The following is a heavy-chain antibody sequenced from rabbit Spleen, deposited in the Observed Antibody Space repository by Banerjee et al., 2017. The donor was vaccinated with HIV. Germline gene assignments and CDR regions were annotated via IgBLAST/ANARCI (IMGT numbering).Heavy chain of an antibody. CDR1: GFDFSNYY. CDR2: IDPVFGST. CDR3: ARVMVVDRSRYFAL. D-gene: IGHD6-1*01. V-gene: IGHV1S7*01. J-gene: IGHJ4*01. Sequence: QSLEESGGGLVQPGGSLKLSCKASGFDFSNYYMSWVRQAPGKGLAWIGYIDPVFGSTYYASWVNDRFTISRDTNENTLYLQLNSLTAADTATYFCARVMVVDRSRYFALWGPGTLVTVS.